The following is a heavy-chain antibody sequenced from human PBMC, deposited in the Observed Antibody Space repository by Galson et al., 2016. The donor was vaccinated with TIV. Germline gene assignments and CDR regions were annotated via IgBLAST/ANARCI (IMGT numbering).Heavy chain of an antibody. CDR3: AKQETSGSDPLTVTIGLQY. D-gene: IGHD4-17*01. CDR2: ISYDGTIE. Sequence: LRLSCAASGFTFKYYPMHWVRQAPGKGLEWLAVISYDGTIETYADSVKGRFTLFRDNSKNTLYLQMNSLRDEDTATYYCAKQETSGSDPLTVTIGLQYWGQGTLVTVSS. J-gene: IGHJ4*02. CDR1: GFTFKYYP. V-gene: IGHV3-30*04.